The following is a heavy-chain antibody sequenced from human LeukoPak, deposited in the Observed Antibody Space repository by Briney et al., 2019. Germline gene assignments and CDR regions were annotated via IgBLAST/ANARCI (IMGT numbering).Heavy chain of an antibody. J-gene: IGHJ4*02. CDR1: GFTFSSYG. CDR2: IRYDGSNK. CDR3: AKHQLRFLEWSPGYFDY. Sequence: GGSLRLSCAASGFTFSSYGMHWVRQAPGKGLEWVAFIRYDGSNKYYADSVKGRFTISRDNSKNTLYLQMNSLRAEDTAVYYCAKHQLRFLEWSPGYFDYWGQGTLVTVSS. V-gene: IGHV3-30*02. D-gene: IGHD3-3*01.